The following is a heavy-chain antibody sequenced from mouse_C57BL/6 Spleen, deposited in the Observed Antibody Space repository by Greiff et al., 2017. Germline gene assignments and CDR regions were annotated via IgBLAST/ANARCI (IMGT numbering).Heavy chain of an antibody. V-gene: IGHV1-59*01. D-gene: IGHD1-1*01. CDR3: ARLYYGSSYVFDY. J-gene: IGHJ2*01. CDR1: GYTFTSYW. Sequence: VQLQQPGAELVRPGTSVKLSCKASGYTFTSYWMHWVKQRPGQGLEWIGVIDPSDSYTNYNQKFKGKATLTVDTSSSTAYMQLSSLTSEDSAVYYCARLYYGSSYVFDYWGKGTTLPVSS. CDR2: IDPSDSYT.